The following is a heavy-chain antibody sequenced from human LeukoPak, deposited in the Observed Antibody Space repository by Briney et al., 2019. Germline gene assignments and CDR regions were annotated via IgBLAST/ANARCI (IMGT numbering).Heavy chain of an antibody. D-gene: IGHD5-12*01. J-gene: IGHJ4*02. CDR1: GFPFSSYA. CDR2: ISYDGSNK. V-gene: IGHV3-30-3*01. CDR3: ASLGGYGYGNY. Sequence: GSLRLSFAASGFPFSSYAMHWVRQAPGKGLEGVAVISYDGSNKYYADSVKGRFTISRDNSKNTLYLQMNSLRAEDTAVYYCASLGGYGYGNYWGQGTLVTVSS.